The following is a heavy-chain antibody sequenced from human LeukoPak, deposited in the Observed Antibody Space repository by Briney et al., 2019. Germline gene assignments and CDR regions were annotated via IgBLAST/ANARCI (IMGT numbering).Heavy chain of an antibody. CDR3: ARSLPEVAAIDY. Sequence: GASVKVSCKASGGTFSSYAISWVRQAPGQGLEWMGRIIPILGIANYAQKFQGRATITADKSTSTAYMELSSLRSEDTAVYYCARSLPEVAAIDYWGQGTLVTVSS. CDR2: IIPILGIA. D-gene: IGHD2-15*01. V-gene: IGHV1-69*04. J-gene: IGHJ4*02. CDR1: GGTFSSYA.